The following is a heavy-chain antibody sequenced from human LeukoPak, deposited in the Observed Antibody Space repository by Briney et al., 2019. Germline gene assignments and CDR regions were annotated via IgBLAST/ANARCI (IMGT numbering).Heavy chain of an antibody. CDR3: ARGIAMASPFDY. CDR1: GYTFTSYD. Sequence: GASVTLSCKASGYTFTSYDINWVRQATGQGLEWMGWMNPNSGNTGYAQKFQGRVTMTRNTSISTAYMELSSLRSEDTAVYYCARGIAMASPFDYWGQGTLVTVCS. V-gene: IGHV1-8*01. CDR2: MNPNSGNT. D-gene: IGHD5-18*01. J-gene: IGHJ4*02.